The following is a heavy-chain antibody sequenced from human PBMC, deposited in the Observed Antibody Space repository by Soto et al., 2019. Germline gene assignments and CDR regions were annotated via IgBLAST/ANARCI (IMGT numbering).Heavy chain of an antibody. CDR2: MKQDGREK. CDR3: ARDASGWSVY. Sequence: EVQLVESGGGLAHPGGPRRFSCAASEFTFSDFWWSWVCRAQGKGLEWVANMKQDGREKFYVDSVKGRFTISRDNAQESLFLQMNSLRDEDTAVYYCARDASGWSVYWGQGTLVTVSS. J-gene: IGHJ4*02. CDR1: EFTFSDFW. V-gene: IGHV3-7*04. D-gene: IGHD6-19*01.